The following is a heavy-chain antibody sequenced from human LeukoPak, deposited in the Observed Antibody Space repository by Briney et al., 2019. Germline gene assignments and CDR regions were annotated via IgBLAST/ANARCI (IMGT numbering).Heavy chain of an antibody. V-gene: IGHV3-15*01. J-gene: IGHJ4*02. CDR1: GFTFSNAW. D-gene: IGHD6-19*01. CDR2: IKSKSHGGTT. Sequence: GGSLRLSCAGSGFTFSNAWMIWVRQAPGKGLEWVGRIKSKSHGGTTDYATPVKDRFTISRDDSKDTVYLLMNSLKTEDTAIYYCASGLERGLAVPGTGGFDYWGPGTLVTVSS. CDR3: ASGLERGLAVPGTGGFDY.